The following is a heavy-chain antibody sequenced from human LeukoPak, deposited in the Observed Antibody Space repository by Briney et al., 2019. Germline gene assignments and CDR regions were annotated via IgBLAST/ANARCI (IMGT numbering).Heavy chain of an antibody. J-gene: IGHJ4*02. CDR2: ISYDGSNK. CDR3: ASAREVVVAAAFGYYFDY. V-gene: IGHV3-30-3*01. Sequence: GRSLRLSCAASGFTFSSYAMHWVRQAPGKGLEWVAVISYDGSNKYYADSVKGRFTISRDNSKNTLYLHLNSLRAEDTAIYYCASAREVVVAAAFGYYFDYWGQGTLVTVSS. D-gene: IGHD2-15*01. CDR1: GFTFSSYA.